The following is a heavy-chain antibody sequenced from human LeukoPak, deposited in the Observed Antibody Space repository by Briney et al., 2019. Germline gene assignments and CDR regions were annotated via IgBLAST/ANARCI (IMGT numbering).Heavy chain of an antibody. CDR2: ISGSGGST. CDR1: GFTFSSYA. J-gene: IGHJ4*02. Sequence: GGSLRLSCAAFGFTFSSYAMSWVRQAPGKGLEWVSAISGSGGSTYYADSVKGRFTISRDNSKNTLYLQMNSLRAEDTAVYYCATDSPSQLDYYDSSGYIDYWGQGTLVTVSS. D-gene: IGHD3-22*01. CDR3: ATDSPSQLDYYDSSGYIDY. V-gene: IGHV3-23*01.